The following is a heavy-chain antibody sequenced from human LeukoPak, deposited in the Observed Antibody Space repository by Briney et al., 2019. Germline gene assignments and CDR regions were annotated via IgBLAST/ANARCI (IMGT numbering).Heavy chain of an antibody. CDR3: AREGYGAIDY. V-gene: IGHV1-3*04. CDR2: INTAKGNT. CDR1: GYTFISYA. J-gene: IGHJ4*02. Sequence: GASVKVPCKASGYTFISYAIHWVRQAPGQRLEWMGWINTAKGNTRYSQKFQGRVTISRNTSASIAYMELSSLRSDDTAVYYCAREGYGAIDYWGQGTLVTVSS. D-gene: IGHD2-15*01.